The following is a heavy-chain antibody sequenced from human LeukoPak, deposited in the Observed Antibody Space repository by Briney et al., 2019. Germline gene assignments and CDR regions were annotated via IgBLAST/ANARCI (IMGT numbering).Heavy chain of an antibody. V-gene: IGHV1-8*01. Sequence: ASVKVSCKASGYTFTSYEINWVRQATGQGLEWMGWMNPNSGNTGYAQKFQGRVTMTRNTSISTAYMELSSLRSEDTAVYYCARTSSSWYIGYYYYYYMDVWGKGTTVTVSS. CDR2: MNPNSGNT. D-gene: IGHD6-13*01. CDR1: GYTFTSYE. CDR3: ARTSSSWYIGYYYYYYMDV. J-gene: IGHJ6*03.